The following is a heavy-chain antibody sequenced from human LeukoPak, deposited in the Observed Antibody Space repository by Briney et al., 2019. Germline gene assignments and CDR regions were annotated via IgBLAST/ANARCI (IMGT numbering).Heavy chain of an antibody. CDR2: IRYDGSNK. CDR1: GFTFSSYG. J-gene: IGHJ4*02. V-gene: IGHV3-30*02. D-gene: IGHD6-19*01. CDR3: AKDGRSVAGFDY. Sequence: GGSLRLSCAASGFTFSSYGMHWVRQAPGKGLEWVAFIRYDGSNKYYADSVKGRFTISRDNSKNSLYLQMNSLRAEDTAVYYCAKDGRSVAGFDYWGQGTLVTVSS.